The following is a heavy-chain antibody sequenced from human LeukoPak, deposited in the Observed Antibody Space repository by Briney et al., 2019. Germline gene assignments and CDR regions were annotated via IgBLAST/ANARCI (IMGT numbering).Heavy chain of an antibody. Sequence: GGSLRLSCAASGFTFDDYATHWVRQAPGKGLEWGSGFSWNSGSIGYADSVKGRFTISRDNAKNSLYLQMNSLRAEDTALYYCAKDTDCSSTSCYGFDFDYWGQGTLVTVSS. V-gene: IGHV3-9*01. D-gene: IGHD2-2*01. CDR3: AKDTDCSSTSCYGFDFDY. CDR1: GFTFDDYA. J-gene: IGHJ4*02. CDR2: FSWNSGSI.